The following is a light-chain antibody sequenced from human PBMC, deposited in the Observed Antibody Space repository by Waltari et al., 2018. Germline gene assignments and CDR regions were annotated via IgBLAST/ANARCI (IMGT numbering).Light chain of an antibody. CDR3: SSYTSSSTVV. J-gene: IGLJ2*01. CDR2: EVS. Sequence: QSALTQPASVSGSPGQSITISCTGTSSDGGGYNYVSWYQQHPGKAPKLMIYEVSNRPSGVSNRFSGSKSGNTASLTISGLQAEDEADYYCSSYTSSSTVVFGGGTKLIVL. V-gene: IGLV2-14*01. CDR1: SSDGGGYNY.